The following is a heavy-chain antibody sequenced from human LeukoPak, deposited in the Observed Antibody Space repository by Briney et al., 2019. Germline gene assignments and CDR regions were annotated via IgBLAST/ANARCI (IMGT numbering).Heavy chain of an antibody. V-gene: IGHV3-23*01. J-gene: IGHJ5*02. CDR3: AKTLNFYDSSAYGWFDP. D-gene: IGHD3-22*01. CDR1: GFTFSSYS. Sequence: GGSLRLSCAASGFTFSSYSMNWVRQAPGKGLEWVSVISGSGGSTYFADSVKGRFTTSRDNSKNTLYLQMNSLRAEDTAVYYCAKTLNFYDSSAYGWFDPWGQGALVTVSS. CDR2: ISGSGGST.